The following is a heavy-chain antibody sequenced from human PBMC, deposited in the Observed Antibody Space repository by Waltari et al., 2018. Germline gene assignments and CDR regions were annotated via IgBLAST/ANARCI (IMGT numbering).Heavy chain of an antibody. CDR3: GASGYSSSQNWIDP. J-gene: IGHJ5*02. D-gene: IGHD2-2*01. V-gene: IGHV1-69*01. Sequence: QVQLVQSGAEVKKPGSSVKVSCKASGGTFSKYAINWVRQAPGHGLEWMGGISPIFGSTTYAQKFQGRVTITADESTSTVYMELSSLRSDDTAVFYSGASGYSSSQNWIDPWGQGTLVTVSS. CDR2: ISPIFGST. CDR1: GGTFSKYA.